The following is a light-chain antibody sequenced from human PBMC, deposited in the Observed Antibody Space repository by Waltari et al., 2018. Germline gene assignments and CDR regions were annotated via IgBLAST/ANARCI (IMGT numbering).Light chain of an antibody. J-gene: IGKJ3*01. CDR2: DAS. CDR1: QSVGSY. CDR3: QRRGHWPPEAT. V-gene: IGKV3-11*01. Sequence: EIVLTQSPATLSLSPGERATPPCRASQSVGSYLAWYQQKPGQSPRLLIYDASNRATGIPARFSGSGSGTDFTLTISSLEPEDFAVYFCQRRGHWPPEATFGPGTKVDIK.